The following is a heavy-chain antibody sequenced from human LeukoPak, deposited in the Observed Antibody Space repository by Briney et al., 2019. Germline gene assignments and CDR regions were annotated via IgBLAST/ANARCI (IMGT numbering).Heavy chain of an antibody. CDR2: INPNSGGT. CDR1: GYTFTGYY. Sequence: ASVKVSCKASGYTFTGYYMHWVRQAPGQGLEWMGWINPNSGGTNYAQKFQGRVTMTRDTSISTAYMELSRLRSDDTAVYYCARESPIVVVPAGGNYYYYYYMDVWGKGTTVTISS. J-gene: IGHJ6*03. V-gene: IGHV1-2*02. D-gene: IGHD2-2*01. CDR3: ARESPIVVVPAGGNYYYYYYMDV.